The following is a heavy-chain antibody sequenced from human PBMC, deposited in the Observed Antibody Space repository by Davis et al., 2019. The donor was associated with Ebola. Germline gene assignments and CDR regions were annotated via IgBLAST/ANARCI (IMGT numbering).Heavy chain of an antibody. Sequence: ASVKVSCKASGYTFTAYYLHWVRQAPGQGLEWMGWISPNSGVTSYAQNFQGRVTMTRDTSISTAYMELNSLRFDDTAVFYCARQPTVVTGTDAFDIWGQGTLVTVSS. CDR2: ISPNSGVT. CDR1: GYTFTAYY. D-gene: IGHD4-23*01. CDR3: ARQPTVVTGTDAFDI. J-gene: IGHJ3*02. V-gene: IGHV1-2*02.